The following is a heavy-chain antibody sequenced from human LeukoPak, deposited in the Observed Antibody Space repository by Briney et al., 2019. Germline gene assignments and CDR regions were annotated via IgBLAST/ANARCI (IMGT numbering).Heavy chain of an antibody. Sequence: TSETLSLTCAVYGGSFSNYYWSWIRQPPGKGLEWIGEINDSGRSNYNPSLLSRVTVSVDPSKNQSSLSLTSVTATDTAVYYCARRWNYGRNYYIDVWGKGATVSVSS. CDR2: INDSGRS. CDR1: GGSFSNYY. D-gene: IGHD1-7*01. V-gene: IGHV4-34*01. J-gene: IGHJ6*03. CDR3: ARRWNYGRNYYIDV.